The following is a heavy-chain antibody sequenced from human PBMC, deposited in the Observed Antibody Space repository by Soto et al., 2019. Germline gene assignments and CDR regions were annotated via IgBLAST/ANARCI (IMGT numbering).Heavy chain of an antibody. CDR1: GGSFNSYA. CDR3: AKTTGYSYILHGRDV. D-gene: IGHD1-1*01. J-gene: IGHJ6*01. V-gene: IGHV1-69*01. Sequence: QVQLVQSGAEVKKPGSSVKVSCKASGGSFNSYAISWGRQDPGQGLEWLGGIIPIFSSANYAQKFQGRLTITSDESTSTDHMALSSLTTDDTAVYYCAKTTGYSYILHGRDVWGQGTTVNVSS. CDR2: IIPIFSSA.